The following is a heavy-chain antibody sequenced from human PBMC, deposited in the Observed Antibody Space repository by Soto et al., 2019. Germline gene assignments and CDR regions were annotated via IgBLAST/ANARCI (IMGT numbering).Heavy chain of an antibody. J-gene: IGHJ6*02. D-gene: IGHD3-10*01. Sequence: SETMSVTYTVSGGSIIGRGCCWSWIHQHPGKGLEWIGYIYYSGSTYYNPSLKSRVTISVDTSKNQFSLKLSSVTAADTAVYYCGSGSYYEDIDYYYGLDVWGQGSTVTVSS. CDR1: GGSIIGRGCC. V-gene: IGHV4-31*03. CDR2: IYYSGST. CDR3: GSGSYYEDIDYYYGLDV.